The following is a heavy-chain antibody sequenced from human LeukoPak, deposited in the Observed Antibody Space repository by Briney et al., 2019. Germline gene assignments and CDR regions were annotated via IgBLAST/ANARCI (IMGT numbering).Heavy chain of an antibody. CDR2: IYNSGST. Sequence: PSETLSLSCTVSDDSISSYYWNWIRQPPGKGLEWIGNIYNSGSTDYNPSLKSRVTISVNLSKNQISLNRSSVTAADTAVYYCAREKGPYWYFDLCGRGTLVTVSS. CDR1: DDSISSYY. J-gene: IGHJ2*01. CDR3: AREKGPYWYFDL. V-gene: IGHV4-59*01.